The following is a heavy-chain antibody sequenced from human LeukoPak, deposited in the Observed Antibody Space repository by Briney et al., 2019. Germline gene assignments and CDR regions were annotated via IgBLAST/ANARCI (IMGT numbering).Heavy chain of an antibody. V-gene: IGHV3-23*01. CDR2: INGNGGRT. Sequence: PGGSLRLSCAASGFTFSSYSMNWVRQAPGKGLEWVSSINGNGGRTYYADSVKGRCTISRDNSKNTLFLQMNSLRAEDTAVYYCATPPTVTRNYWGQGTLVTVSS. J-gene: IGHJ4*02. D-gene: IGHD4-17*01. CDR1: GFTFSSYS. CDR3: ATPPTVTRNY.